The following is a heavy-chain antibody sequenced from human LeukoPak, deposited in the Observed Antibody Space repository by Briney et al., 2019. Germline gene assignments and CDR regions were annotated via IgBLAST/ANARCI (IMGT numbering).Heavy chain of an antibody. V-gene: IGHV3-7*01. CDR1: GFIFSNYW. D-gene: IGHD5-12*01. Sequence: PGGSLRLSCTASGFIFSNYWMTWVRQAPGKGLEWVAQINQDGSKEYYIDSVKARFSISRDNARNSLSPQMNSLRAEDTAVYYCVRDGGVSGYDLLDYWGQGTLVTVSS. CDR3: VRDGGVSGYDLLDY. CDR2: INQDGSKE. J-gene: IGHJ4*02.